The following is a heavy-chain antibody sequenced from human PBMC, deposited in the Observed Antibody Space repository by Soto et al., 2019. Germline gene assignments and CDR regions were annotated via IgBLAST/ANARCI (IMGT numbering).Heavy chain of an antibody. D-gene: IGHD2-15*01. CDR2: IRSKAYGGTT. V-gene: IGHV3-49*03. Sequence: GESLRLSCTASGVTFGDYAMSWFRQAPGKGLEWAGFIRSKAYGGTTEYAASVKGRFTISRDDSKSIAYLQMNSLKTEDTAVYYCTRADIVVVVAAGGFDYWGQGTLVTVSS. J-gene: IGHJ4*02. CDR1: GVTFGDYA. CDR3: TRADIVVVVAAGGFDY.